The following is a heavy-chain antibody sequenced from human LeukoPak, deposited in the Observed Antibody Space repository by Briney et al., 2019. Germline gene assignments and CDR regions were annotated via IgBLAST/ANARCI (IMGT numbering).Heavy chain of an antibody. CDR2: INHSGST. CDR1: GGSFSGYY. J-gene: IGHJ4*02. Sequence: SETLSLTCAVYGGSFSGYYWSWIRQSPGKGLEWIGEINHSGSTKYNPSLKSRVTISVDTSKNQFSLKLSFVTAADTAVYYCARVGHIVAAGTYDYWGQGTLVTVSS. V-gene: IGHV4-34*01. CDR3: ARVGHIVAAGTYDY. D-gene: IGHD6-13*01.